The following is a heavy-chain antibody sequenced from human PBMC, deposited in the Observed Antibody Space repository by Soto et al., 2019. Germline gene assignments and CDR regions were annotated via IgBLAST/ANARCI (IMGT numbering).Heavy chain of an antibody. CDR3: ARDQPLCSGGSCYPDNWFDP. V-gene: IGHV4-34*01. CDR2: INHSGST. J-gene: IGHJ5*02. Sequence: PSETLSLTCAVYGGSFSGYYWSWIRQPPGKGLEWIGEINHSGSTNYNPSLKSRVTISVDTSKNQFSLKLSSVTAADTAVYYCARDQPLCSGGSCYPDNWFDPWGQGTLVTVS. CDR1: GGSFSGYY. D-gene: IGHD2-15*01.